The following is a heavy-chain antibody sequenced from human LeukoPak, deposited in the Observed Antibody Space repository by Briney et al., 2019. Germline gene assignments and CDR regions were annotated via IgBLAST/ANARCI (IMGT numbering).Heavy chain of an antibody. V-gene: IGHV1-69*13. CDR3: ARNTYGYKFSMDV. J-gene: IGHJ6*03. CDR1: GGTFRSYA. D-gene: IGHD5-24*01. Sequence: VKVSFKASGGTFRSYAISWVRPAPGQGLEWMGGIIPIFGTANYAQKFQGRVTITADESTSTAYMALRSLRSDDTAVYYCARNTYGYKFSMDVWGKGTTVTVSS. CDR2: IIPIFGTA.